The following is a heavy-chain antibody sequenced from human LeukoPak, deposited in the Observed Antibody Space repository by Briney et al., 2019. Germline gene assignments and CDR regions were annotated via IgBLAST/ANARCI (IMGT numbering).Heavy chain of an antibody. J-gene: IGHJ4*02. CDR2: IYSGGST. CDR1: GFTVSSNY. CDR3: VRGDYGDYTLFDY. V-gene: IGHV3-53*01. D-gene: IGHD4-17*01. Sequence: PGGSLRLSCAASGFTVSSNYMSWVRQAPGKGLEWVSVIYSGGSTYYADSVKGRFTISRDNSKNTLYLQMNSLRPEDTAVYYCVRGDYGDYTLFDYWGQGTLVTVSS.